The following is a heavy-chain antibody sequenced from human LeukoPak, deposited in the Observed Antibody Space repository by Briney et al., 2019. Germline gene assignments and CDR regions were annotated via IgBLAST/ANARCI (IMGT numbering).Heavy chain of an antibody. CDR3: ARKSTGPSWFDP. Sequence: SETLSLTCTVSGGSISSYYWSWIRQPPGKGLEWIGYIYTSGSTNYNPSLKSRVTISVDTSKNQFSLKLSSVTAADTAVYYCARKSTGPSWFDPWGQGTQVTVSS. J-gene: IGHJ5*02. D-gene: IGHD1-1*01. CDR2: IYTSGST. V-gene: IGHV4-4*09. CDR1: GGSISSYY.